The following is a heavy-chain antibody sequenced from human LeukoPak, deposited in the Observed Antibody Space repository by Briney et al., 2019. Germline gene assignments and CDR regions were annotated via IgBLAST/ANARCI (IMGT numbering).Heavy chain of an antibody. J-gene: IGHJ6*02. CDR1: GLTFSSYW. CDR2: IKQDGSEK. D-gene: IGHD2-21*01. V-gene: IGHV3-7*01. Sequence: QAGGSLRLSCEASGLTFSSYWMSWVRQAPGKGLEWVANIKQDGSEKYYVDSVKGRFTISRDNAKNSLYLQMNSLRAEDTAVYYCARDRWRFHRYYYYGMDVWGQGTTVTVSS. CDR3: ARDRWRFHRYYYYGMDV.